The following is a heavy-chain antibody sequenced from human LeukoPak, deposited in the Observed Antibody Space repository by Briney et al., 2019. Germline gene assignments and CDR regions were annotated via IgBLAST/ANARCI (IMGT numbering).Heavy chain of an antibody. CDR1: GYTFSSYY. D-gene: IGHD3-22*01. CDR2: SNHSGGST. Sequence: ASVKVSCKASGYTFSSYYMHWVRQAPGQGLEWMGISNHSGGSTTYAQKFQGRVTMTSDTSTSTVYMDLSSLRSEDTAVYYCARPSSTYDRSGYYYFDYWGQGTLVTVSS. CDR3: ARPSSTYDRSGYYYFDY. V-gene: IGHV1-46*01. J-gene: IGHJ4*02.